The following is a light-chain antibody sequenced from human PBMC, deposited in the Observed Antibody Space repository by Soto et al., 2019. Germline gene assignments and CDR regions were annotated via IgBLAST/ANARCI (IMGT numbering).Light chain of an antibody. J-gene: IGKJ5*01. Sequence: EIVLTQSPATLSLSPGERATLSCRASQSVSSYLAWYQQKPDQAPRLLIYDASNRATGIPARFSGSGSGTDFTLTISSLEPEDFAVYYCQQRYSWPPLTFGQGTRLEIK. CDR1: QSVSSY. CDR3: QQRYSWPPLT. V-gene: IGKV3-11*01. CDR2: DAS.